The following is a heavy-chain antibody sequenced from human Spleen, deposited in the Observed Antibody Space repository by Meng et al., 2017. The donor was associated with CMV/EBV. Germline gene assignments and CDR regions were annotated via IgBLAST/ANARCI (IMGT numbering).Heavy chain of an antibody. Sequence: SGSTFTGYYIHCVRQAPGQGLEWMGWINPNSGGTNYAQKFQGRVTMTRDTSISTAYMELSRLRSDDTAVYYCAREQQLVLEGNWFDPWGQGTLVTVSS. D-gene: IGHD6-13*01. J-gene: IGHJ5*02. CDR3: AREQQLVLEGNWFDP. V-gene: IGHV1-2*02. CDR2: INPNSGGT. CDR1: GSTFTGYY.